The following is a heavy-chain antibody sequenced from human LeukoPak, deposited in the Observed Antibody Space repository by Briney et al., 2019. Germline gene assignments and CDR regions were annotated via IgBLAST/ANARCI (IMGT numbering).Heavy chain of an antibody. CDR1: GFTFSSYA. CDR3: AKVRGGETVTPAYYFDY. Sequence: GGSLRLSRAASGFTFSSYAMSWVRQAPGKGLEWVSAISGSGGSTYYADSVKGRFTISRDNSKNTLYLQINSLRAEDTAVYYCAKVRGGETVTPAYYFDYSGQGTLVTVSS. CDR2: ISGSGGST. J-gene: IGHJ4*02. V-gene: IGHV3-23*01. D-gene: IGHD4-17*01.